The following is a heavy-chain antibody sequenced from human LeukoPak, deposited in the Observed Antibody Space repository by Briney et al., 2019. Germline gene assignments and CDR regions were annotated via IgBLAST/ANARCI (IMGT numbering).Heavy chain of an antibody. D-gene: IGHD3-16*02. J-gene: IGHJ4*02. V-gene: IGHV4-61*02. CDR2: IYTSGST. CDR1: GGSISSGSYY. CDR3: ARDRTFGGVIVHHY. Sequence: SETLSLTCTVSGGSISSGSYYWSWIRQPAGKGLEWIGRIYTSGSTNYNPSLKSRVTMSVDTSKNQFSLKLSSVTAADTAVYYCARDRTFGGVIVHHYWGQGTLVTVSS.